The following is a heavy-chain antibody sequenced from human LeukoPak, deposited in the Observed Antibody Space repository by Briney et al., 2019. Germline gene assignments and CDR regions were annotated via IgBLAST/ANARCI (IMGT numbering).Heavy chain of an antibody. V-gene: IGHV1-18*04. J-gene: IGHJ6*04. CDR1: GYTFTSYG. Sequence: ASVKVAFKASGYTFTSYGISWVRQAPGQGLEWMGWISAYNGNTNYAQKLQGRVTMTTDTSTSTAYMELRSLRSDDTAVYYCARVLTGYYNPYYYYYGMDVWGKGTTVTVSS. CDR3: ARVLTGYYNPYYYYYGMDV. CDR2: ISAYNGNT. D-gene: IGHD3-9*01.